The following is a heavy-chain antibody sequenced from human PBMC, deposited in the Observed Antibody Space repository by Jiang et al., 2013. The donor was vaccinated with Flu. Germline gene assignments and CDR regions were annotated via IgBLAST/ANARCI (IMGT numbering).Heavy chain of an antibody. J-gene: IGHJ4*02. V-gene: IGHV1-24*01. CDR1: GYTLTELS. CDR2: FDPEDGET. D-gene: IGHD3-22*01. CDR3: ATPSGRGGVDSSGYHYSW. Sequence: SGAEVKKPGASVKVSCKVSGYTLTELSMHWVRRAPGKGLEWMGGFDPEDGETIYAQKFQGRVTMTEDTSTDTAYMELSSLRSEDTAVYYCATPSGRGGVDSSGYHYSWWGQGTLVTVSS.